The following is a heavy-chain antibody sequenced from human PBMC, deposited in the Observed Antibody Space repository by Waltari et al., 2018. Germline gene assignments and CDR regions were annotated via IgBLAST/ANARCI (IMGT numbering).Heavy chain of an antibody. CDR2: IYTSGST. CDR1: GGSISSYY. J-gene: IGHJ4*02. D-gene: IGHD3-22*01. CDR3: ARDGTGYYYDSSGSYYFDY. V-gene: IGHV4-4*07. Sequence: QVQLQESGPGLVKPSETLSLTCTVSGGSISSYYWSWIRQPAGKGLEWIGRIYTSGSTNYNPSLKSRVTMSVDTSKNQFSLKLSSVTAADTAVYYCARDGTGYYYDSSGSYYFDYWGQGTLVTVSS.